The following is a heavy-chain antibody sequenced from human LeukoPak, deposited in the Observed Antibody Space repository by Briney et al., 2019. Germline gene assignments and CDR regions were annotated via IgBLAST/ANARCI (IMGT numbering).Heavy chain of an antibody. V-gene: IGHV3-15*01. CDR3: NFWSGYPRRNLQY. J-gene: IGHJ4*02. CDR2: IKSKTDGGTT. D-gene: IGHD3-3*01. Sequence: PGGSLRLSCAASGVTFSNAWMSWVRQAPGKGLEWVGRIKSKTDGGTTDYAAPVKGRFTISRDDSKDTLYLQMNRLKTEDTAVSYCNFWSGYPRRNLQYWGQGNLVTVSS. CDR1: GVTFSNAW.